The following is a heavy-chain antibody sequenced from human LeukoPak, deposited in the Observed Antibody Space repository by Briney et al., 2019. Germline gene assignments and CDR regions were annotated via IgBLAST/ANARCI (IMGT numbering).Heavy chain of an antibody. D-gene: IGHD2-15*01. CDR3: ARVKRDCSGGSCYSYDY. V-gene: IGHV3-23*01. J-gene: IGHJ4*02. Sequence: PGGSLRLSCAASRFTFNTYAVNWVRQAPGKGLEWVSAISGNGDITHYADSVRGRFTISRDNSKNTLYLQMNSLRAKDTAVYYCARVKRDCSGGSCYSYDYWGQGTLVTVSS. CDR1: RFTFNTYA. CDR2: ISGNGDIT.